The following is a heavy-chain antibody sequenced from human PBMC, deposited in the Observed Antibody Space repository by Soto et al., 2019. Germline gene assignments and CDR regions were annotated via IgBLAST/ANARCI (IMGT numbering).Heavy chain of an antibody. Sequence: SETLSLSGTVSGGCISSSSYYGGWIREPPGKGLESIGSIYYSGSTYYNTSLKSRVTISVDTSKNQFSLNLSSVTAADTDVYYCARRSGAGVWEARRGGAFDIWGQGTMVTVPS. CDR1: GGCISSSSYY. CDR3: ARRSGAGVWEARRGGAFDI. D-gene: IGHD2-8*01. CDR2: IYYSGST. J-gene: IGHJ3*02. V-gene: IGHV4-39*01.